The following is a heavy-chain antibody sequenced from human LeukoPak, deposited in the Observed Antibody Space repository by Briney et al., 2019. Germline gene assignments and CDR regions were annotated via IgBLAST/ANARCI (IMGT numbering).Heavy chain of an antibody. V-gene: IGHV3-33*01. J-gene: IGHJ4*02. CDR1: GFTFSSYG. CDR3: ARDRVQIWSYVGTFDS. Sequence: GGSLRLSCAASGFTFSSYGMHWVCQAPGKGLEWVAVIWYDGSNKYYADSVKGRFTISRDNSKNTLYLQMNSLRAEDTAVYYCARDRVQIWSYVGTFDSWGQGSLVTVSS. CDR2: IWYDGSNK. D-gene: IGHD1-1*01.